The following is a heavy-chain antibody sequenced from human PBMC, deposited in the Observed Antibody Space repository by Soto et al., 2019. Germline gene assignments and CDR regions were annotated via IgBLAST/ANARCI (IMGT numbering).Heavy chain of an antibody. V-gene: IGHV1-2*04. CDR1: GYTFTSYY. D-gene: IGHD2-15*01. J-gene: IGHJ4*01. CDR2: INPNSGGT. Sequence: ASLKVSCNASGYTFTSYYMHWVRQAPGQGLEWMGWINPNSGGTNYAQKFQGWVTMTRDTSISPAYMELSRLRSDDTAVYYCARGHRLVTVAAYCFDIWGQGTMVTVSS. CDR3: ARGHRLVTVAAYCFDI.